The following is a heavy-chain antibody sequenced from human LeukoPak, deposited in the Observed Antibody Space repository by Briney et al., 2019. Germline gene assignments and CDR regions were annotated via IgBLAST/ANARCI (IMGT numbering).Heavy chain of an antibody. Sequence: GGSLRLSCAASGFTFSNYAMSWVRQAPGKGLEWVSGFSGSGGITYYADSVKGRFTISRDNAKNSLYLQMSSLRVEDTAFYYCARGHYYAGGGYYPPDYWGQGTRVTVSS. CDR1: GFTFSNYA. J-gene: IGHJ4*02. V-gene: IGHV3-23*01. D-gene: IGHD3-22*01. CDR3: ARGHYYAGGGYYPPDY. CDR2: FSGSGGIT.